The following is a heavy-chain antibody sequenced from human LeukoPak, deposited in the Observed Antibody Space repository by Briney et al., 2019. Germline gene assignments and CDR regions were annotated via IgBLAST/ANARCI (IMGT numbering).Heavy chain of an antibody. J-gene: IGHJ4*02. CDR3: AKDDIAVAGYLDS. Sequence: GGSLRLSCAVSGITFRSYAMSWVRQAPGKGLEWVSGISGSGDIIYYADSIKGRFTVSRDNSKNTLHLEMNSLRAEGTALYYCAKDDIAVAGYLDSWGQGTLVSVSS. CDR2: ISGSGDII. CDR1: GITFRSYA. V-gene: IGHV3-23*01. D-gene: IGHD6-19*01.